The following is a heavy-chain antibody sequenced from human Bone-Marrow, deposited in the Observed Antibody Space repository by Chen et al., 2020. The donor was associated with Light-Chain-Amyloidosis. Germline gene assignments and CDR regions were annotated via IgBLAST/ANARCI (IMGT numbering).Heavy chain of an antibody. D-gene: IGHD3-16*02. V-gene: IGHV4-39*07. J-gene: IGHJ1*01. CDR3: VRSRYSTGPFEV. CDR2: IYSSGSS. Sequence: QVQLQLSGPGPVKPSETLSLKCSVSGDSITSSTDYWGWIRQPPGKGLEYIASIYSSGSSYYKPSLKSRVTISVDTSKNQFSLRLTPATAADTAVYYCVRSRYSTGPFEVWGQGSLVTVSS. CDR1: GDSITSSTDY.